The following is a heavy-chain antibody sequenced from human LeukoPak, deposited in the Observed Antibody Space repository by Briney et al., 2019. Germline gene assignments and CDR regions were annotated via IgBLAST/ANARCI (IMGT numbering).Heavy chain of an antibody. CDR2: VWDDGSTE. CDR1: GFTFTNNH. J-gene: IGHJ4*02. CDR3: ARDPRDGAYFLGY. V-gene: IGHV3-33*01. D-gene: IGHD4/OR15-4a*01. Sequence: GGSLRLSCAASGFTFTNNHIHWVRQAPGQGLEWVGVVWDDGSTEQSGDAVKGRFSISRDKSKNTVYLQMDSLRVEDTAVYYCARDPRDGAYFLGYWGQGTLVTVSS.